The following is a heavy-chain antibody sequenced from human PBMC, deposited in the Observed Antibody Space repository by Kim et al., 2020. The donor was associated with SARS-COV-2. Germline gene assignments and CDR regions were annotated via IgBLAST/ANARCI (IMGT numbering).Heavy chain of an antibody. D-gene: IGHD3-10*01. CDR3: ARGGILWFGELFDPSLYYFDY. Sequence: SETLSLTCAVYGGSFSGYYWSWIRQPPGKGLEWIGEINHSGSTNYNPSLKSRVTISVDTSKNQFSLKLSSVTAADTAVYYCARGGILWFGELFDPSLYYFDYWGQGTLVTVSS. CDR1: GGSFSGYY. J-gene: IGHJ4*02. V-gene: IGHV4-34*01. CDR2: INHSGST.